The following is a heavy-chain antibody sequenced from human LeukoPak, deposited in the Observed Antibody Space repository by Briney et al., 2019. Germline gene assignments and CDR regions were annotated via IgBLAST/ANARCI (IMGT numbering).Heavy chain of an antibody. CDR2: IYYSGST. J-gene: IGHJ3*02. CDR1: GGSVSSGSYY. D-gene: IGHD3-22*01. V-gene: IGHV4-61*01. CDR3: ARGSPNYYDSSGYYPDDAFDI. Sequence: SETLSLTCTVSGGSVSSGSYYWSWIRQPPGKGLEWIGYIYYSGSTNYNPSLKSRVTISVDTSKNQFSLKLSSVTAADTAVYYCARGSPNYYDSSGYYPDDAFDIWGQGTMVTVSS.